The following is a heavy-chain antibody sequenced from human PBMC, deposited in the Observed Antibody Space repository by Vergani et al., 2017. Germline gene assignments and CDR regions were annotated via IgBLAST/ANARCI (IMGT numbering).Heavy chain of an antibody. V-gene: IGHV3-23*04. Sequence: EVQLVESGGGLVQPGGSLRLSCAASGFTFSSYAMSWVRQAPGKGLEWVSAISGSGGSTYYADSVKGRFTISRDNSKNTLYLQMNSLRAEDTAVYYCARGVVPAAIFRDNYFDYWGQGTLVTVSS. J-gene: IGHJ4*02. CDR1: GFTFSSYA. D-gene: IGHD2-2*01. CDR3: ARGVVPAAIFRDNYFDY. CDR2: ISGSGGST.